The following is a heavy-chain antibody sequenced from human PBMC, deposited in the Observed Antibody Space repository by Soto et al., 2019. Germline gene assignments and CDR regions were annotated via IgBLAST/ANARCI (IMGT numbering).Heavy chain of an antibody. D-gene: IGHD3-10*01. J-gene: IGHJ4*02. CDR2: INHSGST. CDR1: GGSFSGYY. Sequence: PSETLSLTCAVYGGSFSGYYWSWIRQPPGKGLEWIGEINHSGSTNYNPSLKSRVTISVDTSKNQFSLKLSSVTAADTAVYYCARGTYGSGSYFWGYFDYWGQGTLVTVSS. V-gene: IGHV4-34*01. CDR3: ARGTYGSGSYFWGYFDY.